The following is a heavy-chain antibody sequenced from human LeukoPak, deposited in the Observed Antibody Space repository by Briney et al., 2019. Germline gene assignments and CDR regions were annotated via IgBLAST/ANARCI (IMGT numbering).Heavy chain of an antibody. CDR2: INPNSGGT. CDR1: GYTFTGYY. Sequence: ASVKVSCKASGYTFTGYYMHWVRQAPGQGLEWMGWINPNSGGTNYAQKFQGRVTMTRDTSISTAYMELSRLRSEDTAVYYCARDRYYDSSGYYYGRFDYWGQGTLVTVSS. D-gene: IGHD3-22*01. V-gene: IGHV1-2*02. J-gene: IGHJ4*02. CDR3: ARDRYYDSSGYYYGRFDY.